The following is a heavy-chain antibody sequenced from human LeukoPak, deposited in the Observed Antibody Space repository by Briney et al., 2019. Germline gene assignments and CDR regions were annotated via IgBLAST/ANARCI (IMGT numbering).Heavy chain of an antibody. V-gene: IGHV3-30*18. CDR1: GFTLRSYG. D-gene: IGHD3-9*01. Sequence: GSSLGLSFAASGFTLRSYGMHWVRPAPGKGLGGGAVISYDGSNKYYADSVKGRFTISRDNSKNTLYLQMNSLRAEDTAVYYCAKKGGYFDWLLGHFDYWGQGTLVTVSS. J-gene: IGHJ4*02. CDR2: ISYDGSNK. CDR3: AKKGGYFDWLLGHFDY.